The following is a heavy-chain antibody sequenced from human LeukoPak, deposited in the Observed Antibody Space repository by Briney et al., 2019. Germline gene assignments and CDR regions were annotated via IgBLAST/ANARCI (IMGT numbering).Heavy chain of an antibody. J-gene: IGHJ1*01. Sequence: GGSLGPSCTASGFIFSNYAMSWVRQAPGKGLEWVSTISGSGGSTYYADSVKGRFTISRDNSKNTLYLQMNSLRAEDTAVYYCAKGATVVVVTTIQYWGQGTLVTVSS. V-gene: IGHV3-23*01. CDR3: AKGATVVVVTTIQY. D-gene: IGHD3-22*01. CDR2: ISGSGGST. CDR1: GFIFSNYA.